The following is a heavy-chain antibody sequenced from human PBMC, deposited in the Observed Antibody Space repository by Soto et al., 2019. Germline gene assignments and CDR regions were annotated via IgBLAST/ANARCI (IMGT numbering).Heavy chain of an antibody. CDR3: ARGHDYIWTL. CDR1: GEYVTNYY. CDR2: INHGGDI. J-gene: IGHJ4*02. Sequence: QVLLQQWGAGLLKPSETLSLTCGVSGEYVTNYYWSWIRQSPGKGLEWIGEINHGGDINYNPSFKSRVTMSIDASRNQFSLRLNSVTAADTAVHYCARGHDYIWTLGGQGSLVTVSS. V-gene: IGHV4-34*01. D-gene: IGHD3-16*01.